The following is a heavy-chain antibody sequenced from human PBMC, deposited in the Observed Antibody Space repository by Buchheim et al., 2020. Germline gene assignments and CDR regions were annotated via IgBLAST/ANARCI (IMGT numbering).Heavy chain of an antibody. J-gene: IGHJ5*02. CDR2: INPNSGGT. CDR1: GYTFTGYY. Sequence: QVQLVQSGAEVKKPGASVKVSCKASGYTFTGYYMHWVRQAPGQGLEWMGWINPNSGGTNYAQKFQGWVTMPRDTSISPAYMELSRLRSDDTAVYYCARGRITMVRGDFKLLDPWGQGTL. CDR3: ARGRITMVRGDFKLLDP. D-gene: IGHD3-10*01. V-gene: IGHV1-2*04.